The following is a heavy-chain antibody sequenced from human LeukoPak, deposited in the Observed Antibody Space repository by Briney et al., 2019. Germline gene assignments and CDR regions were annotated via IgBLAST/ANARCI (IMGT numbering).Heavy chain of an antibody. Sequence: ASVKVSCKASGYTFAGYYMHWVRQAPGQGLEWMGWINPNSGGTNYAQKFQGRVTMTRDTSISTAYMELSRLRSDDTAVYYCARVGPLGSAFDIWSQGTMVTVSS. CDR1: GYTFAGYY. V-gene: IGHV1-2*02. CDR3: ARVGPLGSAFDI. CDR2: INPNSGGT. J-gene: IGHJ3*02. D-gene: IGHD7-27*01.